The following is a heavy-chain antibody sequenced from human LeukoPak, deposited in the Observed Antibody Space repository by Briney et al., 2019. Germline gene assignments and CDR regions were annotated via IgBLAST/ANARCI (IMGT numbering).Heavy chain of an antibody. Sequence: GASVKVSCRASGYTFTSYAMNWVRQAPGQGLEWMGWINTNTGNPTYAQGFTGRFVFSLDTSVSTAYLQISSLKAEDTAVYYCARGRRDSGYYYFDYWGQGTLVTVSS. CDR3: ARGRRDSGYYYFDY. J-gene: IGHJ4*02. V-gene: IGHV7-4-1*02. D-gene: IGHD3-22*01. CDR1: GYTFTSYA. CDR2: INTNTGNP.